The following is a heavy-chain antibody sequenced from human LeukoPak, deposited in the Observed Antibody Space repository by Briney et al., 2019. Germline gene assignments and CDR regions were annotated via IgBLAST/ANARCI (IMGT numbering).Heavy chain of an antibody. CDR1: GGSISSYY. D-gene: IGHD4-17*01. V-gene: IGHV3-33*08. Sequence: PSETLSLTCTVSGGSISSYYWSWIRQPPGKGLEWVAVIWYDGSNKYYADSVKGRFTISRDNSKNTLYLQMNSLRAEDTAVYYCARDRTTVTTYGWFDPWGQGTLVTVSS. CDR3: ARDRTTVTTYGWFDP. J-gene: IGHJ5*02. CDR2: IWYDGSNK.